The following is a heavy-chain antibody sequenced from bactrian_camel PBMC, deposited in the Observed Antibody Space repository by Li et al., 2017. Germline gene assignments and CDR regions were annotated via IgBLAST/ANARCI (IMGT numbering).Heavy chain of an antibody. J-gene: IGHJ4*01. CDR3: AADVGSMSGNCQPNY. D-gene: IGHD6*01. CDR2: INPGGGST. Sequence: DVQLVESGGGLVQPGGSLRLSCAASGFTFSAYDVAWIRQTPGKGLEWVSGINPGGGSTYYADSVKGRFTISRDNAKNIMYLQMNNLQPEDTAMYYCAADVGSMSGNCQPNYWGQGTQVTVSS. CDR1: GFTFSAYD. V-gene: IGHV3S40*01.